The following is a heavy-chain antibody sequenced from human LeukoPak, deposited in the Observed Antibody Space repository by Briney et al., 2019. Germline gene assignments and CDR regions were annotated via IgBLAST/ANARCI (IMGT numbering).Heavy chain of an antibody. J-gene: IGHJ6*02. CDR2: ISYDGSNK. Sequence: GGSLRLSCAASGFTFSSYGMQWVRQAPGKGLEWVAVISYDGSNKYYTESVKGRFTVSRDNSKTNLYLQMNSLRAEDTAVYYCAKDLPLRFLDYYYGLDVWGQGTTVTVSS. V-gene: IGHV3-30*18. D-gene: IGHD3-3*01. CDR1: GFTFSSYG. CDR3: AKDLPLRFLDYYYGLDV.